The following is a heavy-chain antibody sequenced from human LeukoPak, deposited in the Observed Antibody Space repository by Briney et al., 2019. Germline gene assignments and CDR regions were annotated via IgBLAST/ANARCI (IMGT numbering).Heavy chain of an antibody. CDR2: IYYIGIT. D-gene: IGHD1-26*01. Sequence: SETLSLTCTVSGGSISGYYWSWIRQPPGKGLEYIGYIYYIGITNYNPSLKSRVTISVDTSKNQFSLELSSVTAADTAIYYCARESFQAFDIWGQGTLVTVSS. CDR3: ARESFQAFDI. J-gene: IGHJ3*02. CDR1: GGSISGYY. V-gene: IGHV4-59*01.